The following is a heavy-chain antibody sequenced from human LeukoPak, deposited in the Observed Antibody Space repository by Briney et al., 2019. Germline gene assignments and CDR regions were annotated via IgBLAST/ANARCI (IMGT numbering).Heavy chain of an antibody. CDR3: ARGPRYSAGGRYFQH. Sequence: PSETLSLTCTVSGGSISSSSYYWGWIRQPPGKGLEWIGEINHSGSTNYNPSLKSRVTISVDTSKNQFSLKLSSVTAADTAVYYCARGPRYSAGGRYFQHWGQGTLVTVSS. CDR1: GGSISSSSYY. CDR2: INHSGST. D-gene: IGHD6-13*01. V-gene: IGHV4-39*07. J-gene: IGHJ1*01.